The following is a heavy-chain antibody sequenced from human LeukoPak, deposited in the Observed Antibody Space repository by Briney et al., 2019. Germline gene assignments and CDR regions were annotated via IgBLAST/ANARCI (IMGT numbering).Heavy chain of an antibody. D-gene: IGHD3-10*01. V-gene: IGHV4-39*01. CDR3: ARLRMDYYGSGGYGDY. Sequence: SETLSLTCTVSGGSISSSSYYWGWIRQPPGKGLEWIGSIYYSGSTYYNPSLKSRVTISVDTSKNQFSLKLSSVTAADTAVYYCARLRMDYYGSGGYGDYWGQGTLVTVSS. CDR1: GGSISSSSYY. CDR2: IYYSGST. J-gene: IGHJ4*02.